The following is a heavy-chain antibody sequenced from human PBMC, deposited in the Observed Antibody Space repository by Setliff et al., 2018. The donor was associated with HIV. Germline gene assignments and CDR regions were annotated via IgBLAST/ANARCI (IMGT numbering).Heavy chain of an antibody. CDR1: GYNFTTYD. Sequence: ASVKVSCKASGYNFTTYDINWARQAPGQGLEWMGWVDPNTGNAGYEQKFQGRVTMTRDTSISTAYMELSSLTSEDTAVYFCAHMATQWDGFDIWGQGTMVTVSS. CDR3: AHMATQWDGFDI. V-gene: IGHV1-8*01. CDR2: VDPNTGNA. D-gene: IGHD2-8*01. J-gene: IGHJ3*02.